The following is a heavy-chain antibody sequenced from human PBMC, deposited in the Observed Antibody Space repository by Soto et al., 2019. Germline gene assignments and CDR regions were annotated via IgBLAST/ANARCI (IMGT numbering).Heavy chain of an antibody. J-gene: IGHJ4*02. D-gene: IGHD1-26*01. CDR2: ISYDGSNK. V-gene: IGHV3-30*03. Sequence: QPGGSLRLSCAASGFTFSSYGMHWVRQAPGKGLEWVAVISYDGSNKYYADSVKGRFTISRDNSKNTLYLQMNSLGVEDTAVYYCTRHSGNDQAGGNFDSWGQGTLVTVSS. CDR3: TRHSGNDQAGGNFDS. CDR1: GFTFSSYG.